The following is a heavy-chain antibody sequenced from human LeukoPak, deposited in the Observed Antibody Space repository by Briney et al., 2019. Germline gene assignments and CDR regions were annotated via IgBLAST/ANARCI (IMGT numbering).Heavy chain of an antibody. V-gene: IGHV4-39*01. CDR3: ARHATVTSFTFAY. CDR2: IYYSGNT. D-gene: IGHD4-17*01. J-gene: IGHJ4*02. CDR1: GGSISSYY. Sequence: KPSETLSLTCTVSGGSISSYYWGWIRQPPGKGLEWIGSIYYSGNTYYNPSLKSRVTISVDTSKNQFSLKLNSVTAADTAVYYCARHATVTSFTFAYWGQGTLVTVSS.